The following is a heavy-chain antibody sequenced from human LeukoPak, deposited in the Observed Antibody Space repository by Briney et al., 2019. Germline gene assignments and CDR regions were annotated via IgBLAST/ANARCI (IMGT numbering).Heavy chain of an antibody. CDR2: INHSGST. J-gene: IGHJ3*02. CDR3: ARRYYASGAFDI. Sequence: PSETLSLTCAVYGGSFSGYYWSWIRQPPGKGLEWIGEINHSGSTYYNPSLKSRVTISLDTSKNQFSLKLSSVTAADTAIYYCARRYYASGAFDIWGQGTLVTVSS. CDR1: GGSFSGYY. D-gene: IGHD3-10*01. V-gene: IGHV4-34*01.